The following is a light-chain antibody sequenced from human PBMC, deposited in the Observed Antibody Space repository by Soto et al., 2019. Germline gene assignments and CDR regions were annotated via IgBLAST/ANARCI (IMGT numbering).Light chain of an antibody. CDR2: GAS. CDR1: QSITTF. CDR3: QQYSTYPLT. V-gene: IGKV1-5*01. J-gene: IGKJ4*01. Sequence: DIQMTQSPSTLSASIGDRVTITCRASQSITTFLAWYQQKPGKAPQILIYGASKLEPGVPSRLSGGGSGTEFTLTISSLQPDDFATYYCQQYSTYPLTFGGGTRVEIK.